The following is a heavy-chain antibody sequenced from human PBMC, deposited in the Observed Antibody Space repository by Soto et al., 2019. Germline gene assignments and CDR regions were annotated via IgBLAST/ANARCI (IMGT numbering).Heavy chain of an antibody. Sequence: QVQLVQSGAEVKKPGASVKVSCKASGYTFTGYYMHWVRRAPGQGLEWMGWINPNSGVTKSAQEFQSRVTMTSDTSISTACMELSRLRSDDTAVYYWARGKYYYDNSGYVDWGQGTLVTVSS. CDR1: GYTFTGYY. D-gene: IGHD3-22*01. V-gene: IGHV1-2*02. CDR2: INPNSGVT. CDR3: ARGKYYYDNSGYVD. J-gene: IGHJ4*02.